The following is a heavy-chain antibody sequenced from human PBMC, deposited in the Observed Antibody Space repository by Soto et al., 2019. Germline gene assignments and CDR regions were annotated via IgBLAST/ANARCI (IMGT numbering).Heavy chain of an antibody. CDR2: INSGSTSV. CDR3: TSSTSPDAY. CDR1: GFDFNRYS. V-gene: IGHV3-48*04. Sequence: EVQLVESGGGLVQPGGSLRLSCVASGFDFNRYSMNWVRQAPGKGLEWISYINSGSTSVFYADSVRGRFTISRDNAKNSLYLQLNSLRAEDTAVYYCTSSTSPDAYWGQGTLVTVSS. D-gene: IGHD2-2*01. J-gene: IGHJ4*02.